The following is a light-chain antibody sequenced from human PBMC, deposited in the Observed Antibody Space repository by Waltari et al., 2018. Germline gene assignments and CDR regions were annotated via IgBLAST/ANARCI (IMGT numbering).Light chain of an antibody. V-gene: IGKV1-39*01. CDR2: SAA. CDR1: LNIFNY. Sequence: DIQMTQSPSSLSASVGDRVTITCRVSLNIFNYLYWYHQKPGKAPKLLIPSAAILQSGVPYRVGGSVFGTDFALTITGLQPEDFGTYYCQQTASAPITFGRGTKVDIK. J-gene: IGKJ1*01. CDR3: QQTASAPIT.